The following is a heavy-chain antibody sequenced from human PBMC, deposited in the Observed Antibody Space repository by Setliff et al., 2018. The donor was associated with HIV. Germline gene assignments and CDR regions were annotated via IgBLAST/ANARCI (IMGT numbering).Heavy chain of an antibody. CDR2: INRSGSA. J-gene: IGHJ4*02. CDR1: GGSFSGHS. Sequence: SETLSLTCAVYGGSFSGHSWTWIRQPPGRGLEWIGEINRSGSANYNRSLKSRVTMSVDTSKRQFSLKLDSVTAADTAIYYCARQSTVAAPGFDFWGQGTLVTVSS. V-gene: IGHV4-34*01. CDR3: ARQSTVAAPGFDF. D-gene: IGHD6-13*01.